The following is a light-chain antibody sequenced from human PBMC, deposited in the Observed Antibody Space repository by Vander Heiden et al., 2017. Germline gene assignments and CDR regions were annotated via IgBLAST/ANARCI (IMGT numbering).Light chain of an antibody. V-gene: IGKV3-20*01. CDR3: QQDGSSPQT. CDR1: QSVRSSY. Sequence: EIVFTQSPGTLSLSPGERAALPCRASQSVRSSYLDWYQQKPGQAPRLLIYGASSRATGIPDRFSGSGSGTDFTLTISRLEPEDFAVYYCQQDGSSPQTFGQGTKVEIK. CDR2: GAS. J-gene: IGKJ1*01.